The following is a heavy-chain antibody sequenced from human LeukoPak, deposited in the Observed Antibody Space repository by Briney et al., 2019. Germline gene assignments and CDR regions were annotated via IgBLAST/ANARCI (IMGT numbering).Heavy chain of an antibody. V-gene: IGHV4-34*01. CDR2: INHSGST. D-gene: IGHD2-2*01. CDR3: ASTERCSTTCPLDY. Sequence: SETLSLTCAVYGVSFRGYYWSWIRQPTGKGLEWIGEINHSGSTNYNPSLKSRVTISLGTSMKKFSLKLNSVTAADTAVYYCASTERCSTTCPLDYWGQGTLVTVSS. CDR1: GVSFRGYY. J-gene: IGHJ4*02.